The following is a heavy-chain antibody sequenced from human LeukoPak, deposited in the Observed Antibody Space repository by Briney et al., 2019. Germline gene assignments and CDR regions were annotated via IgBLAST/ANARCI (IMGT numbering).Heavy chain of an antibody. V-gene: IGHV3-21*01. CDR1: GFTFSSYG. J-gene: IGHJ4*02. CDR3: ARDDGGYLPNGY. CDR2: ISSSSSYI. Sequence: GGSLRLSCAASGFTFSSYGMNWVRQAPGKGLEWVSSISSSSSYIYYADSVKGRFTISRDNAKNSLYLQMNSLRAEDTAVYYCARDDGGYLPNGYWGQGTLVTVSS. D-gene: IGHD3-16*02.